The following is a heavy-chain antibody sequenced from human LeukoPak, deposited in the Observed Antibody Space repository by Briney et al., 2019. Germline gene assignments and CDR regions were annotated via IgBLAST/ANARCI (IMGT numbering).Heavy chain of an antibody. CDR2: IYYGGST. J-gene: IGHJ4*02. D-gene: IGHD3-10*01. V-gene: IGHV4-39*01. CDR1: DGSISSSSNY. Sequence: KASETLSLTCTVSDGSISSSSNYWGWIRQPPGKGLEWIGSIYYGGSTYYNPSLKSRVTISVDTSKNQFCLKLSSVTAADTAVYYCARRALLLRGLSVYYFDYWGQGTLVTVSS. CDR3: ARRALLLRGLSVYYFDY.